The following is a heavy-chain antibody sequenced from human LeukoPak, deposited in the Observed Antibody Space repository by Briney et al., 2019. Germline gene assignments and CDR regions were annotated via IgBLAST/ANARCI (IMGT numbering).Heavy chain of an antibody. CDR3: ARNRATNDY. V-gene: IGHV3-7*01. CDR1: GFTFKNYR. CDR2: MKDDGNEI. Sequence: PGGSLRLSCTASGFTFKNYRMTLVRQAPGKGLEWVASMKDDGNEIQYVDSVKGRFTISRDNAKNSLYLQMNNLRAEDTAVYYCARNRATNDYWGQGTLVTVSS. D-gene: IGHD1-26*01. J-gene: IGHJ4*02.